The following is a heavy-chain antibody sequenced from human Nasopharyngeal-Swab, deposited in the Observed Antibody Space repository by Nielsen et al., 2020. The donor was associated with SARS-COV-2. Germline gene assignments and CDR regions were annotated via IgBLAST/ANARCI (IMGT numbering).Heavy chain of an antibody. D-gene: IGHD3-10*01. CDR3: ARGPGRWVRGVYY. Sequence: GGSLRLSCAASGFAFSSYSMNWVRQAPGKGLEWVSSISSSSSYIYYADSVKGRFTISRDNAKNSLYLQMNSLRAEDTAVYYCARGPGRWVRGVYYWGQGTLVTVSS. J-gene: IGHJ4*02. CDR1: GFAFSSYS. CDR2: ISSSSSYI. V-gene: IGHV3-21*01.